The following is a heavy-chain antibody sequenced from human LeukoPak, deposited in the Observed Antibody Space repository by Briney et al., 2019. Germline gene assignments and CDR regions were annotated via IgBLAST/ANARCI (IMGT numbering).Heavy chain of an antibody. D-gene: IGHD6-13*01. CDR2: ISSSGRTI. CDR3: ARDVLALYSSSCFGY. Sequence: GGSLRLSCAASGFTFSDYYMSWIRQAPGKGLEWVSYISSSGRTIYDADSVKGRFNISRDNAKNSLYLQMNSLRAEDTAVYYCARDVLALYSSSCFGYWGQGTLVTVSS. V-gene: IGHV3-11*01. CDR1: GFTFSDYY. J-gene: IGHJ4*02.